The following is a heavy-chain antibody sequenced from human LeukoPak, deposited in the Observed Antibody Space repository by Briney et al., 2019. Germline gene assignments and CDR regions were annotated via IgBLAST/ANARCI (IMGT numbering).Heavy chain of an antibody. J-gene: IGHJ4*02. CDR1: GDSISSVGYY. D-gene: IGHD3-10*01. CDR2: MYYTGNT. V-gene: IGHV4-31*03. CDR3: ARLHNGSARPY. Sequence: PSQTLSLTCTVSGDSISSVGYYWTWVRQLPGEGLEWIGYMYYTGNTYNNPSLKSRITISRDTSRNQFSLQLTSVTAADTAVYYCARLHNGSARPYWGQGTLVAVSS.